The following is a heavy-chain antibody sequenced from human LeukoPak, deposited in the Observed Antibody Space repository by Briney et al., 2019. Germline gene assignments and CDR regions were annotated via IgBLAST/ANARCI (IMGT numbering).Heavy chain of an antibody. V-gene: IGHV4-4*07. J-gene: IGHJ4*02. Sequence: SETLSLTCSVSGGSINTYYWSCIRQPAGKGLEWIGRIHSSGSTHYNPSLKSRVTMSLDTSKNQFSLKLTSVTAADTDVYYCARDNDFFDYWGQGTLVTVSS. CDR2: IHSSGST. CDR3: ARDNDFFDY. CDR1: GGSINTYY.